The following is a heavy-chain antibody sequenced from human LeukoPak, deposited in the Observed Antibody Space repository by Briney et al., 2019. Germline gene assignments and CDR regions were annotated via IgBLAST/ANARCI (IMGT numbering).Heavy chain of an antibody. J-gene: IGHJ4*02. Sequence: SETLPLTCTVSGGSISSYCWSWIRQPAGNGLEWIGRIYARGSTVYTPSLKSRVSMSLDTSKNQFSLKLDSVTAADTAVYYCARGQGLSSDWLNFDYWGQGALVTVSS. D-gene: IGHD6-19*01. CDR2: IYARGST. CDR3: ARGQGLSSDWLNFDY. CDR1: GGSISSYC. V-gene: IGHV4-4*07.